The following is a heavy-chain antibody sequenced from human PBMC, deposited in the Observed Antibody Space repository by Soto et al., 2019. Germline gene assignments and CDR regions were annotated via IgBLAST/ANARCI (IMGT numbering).Heavy chain of an antibody. CDR3: ERGATGGGYLYHFDY. Sequence: SETLSLTCAVYGGSFSGYYWSWIRQPPGKGLEWIGEINHSGSTNYNPSLKSRVTISVDTSKNQFSLKLRSVTAADTAVYYCERGATGGGYLYHFDYWGQGTLVTVSS. D-gene: IGHD2-15*01. V-gene: IGHV4-34*01. CDR2: INHSGST. CDR1: GGSFSGYY. J-gene: IGHJ4*02.